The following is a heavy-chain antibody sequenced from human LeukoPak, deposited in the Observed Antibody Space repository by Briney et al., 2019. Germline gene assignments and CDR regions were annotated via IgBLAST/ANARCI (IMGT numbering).Heavy chain of an antibody. V-gene: IGHV4-34*01. CDR2: INHSGST. CDR1: GGSFSGYY. J-gene: IGHJ6*04. CDR3: ARDWVQQERYYYYYGMDV. D-gene: IGHD5-18*01. Sequence: SETLSLTCAVYGGSFSGYYWSWIRQPPGKGLEWIGEINHSGSTNYNPSLKSRVTISVDTSKNQFSLKLSSVTAADTAVYYCARDWVQQERYYYYYGMDVWGKGTTVTVSS.